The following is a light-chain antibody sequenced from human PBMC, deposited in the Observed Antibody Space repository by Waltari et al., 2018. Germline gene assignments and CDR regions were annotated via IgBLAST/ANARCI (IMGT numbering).Light chain of an antibody. CDR2: WAS. V-gene: IGKV4-1*01. CDR1: QSVFYSAINKNY. J-gene: IGKJ5*01. Sequence: DIVMTQSPDSLAVSLGERATINCKSSQSVFYSAINKNYLAWYQQKPGQPPKLLIYWASTRESGVPDRFTGSGSGTDFTLTISSLQAEDFAVYYCQQSYSTPPLTFGQGTRLEIK. CDR3: QQSYSTPPLT.